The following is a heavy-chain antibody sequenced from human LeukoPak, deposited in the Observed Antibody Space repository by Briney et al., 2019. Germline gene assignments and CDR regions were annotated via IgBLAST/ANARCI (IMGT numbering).Heavy chain of an antibody. CDR2: FSSSAGGGTT. Sequence: GGSLRLSCAASGLAFSRYGFSYYAMSWVRQAPGEGLEWVSTFSSSAGGGTTHYADSVKGRFTVSRDNSNHTLYLQMNSLRAEDTAIYYCAKDPHNWGYYFDYWGQGTLVTVSS. CDR3: AKDPHNWGYYFDY. J-gene: IGHJ4*02. D-gene: IGHD7-27*01. V-gene: IGHV3-23*01. CDR1: GLAFSRYGFSYYA.